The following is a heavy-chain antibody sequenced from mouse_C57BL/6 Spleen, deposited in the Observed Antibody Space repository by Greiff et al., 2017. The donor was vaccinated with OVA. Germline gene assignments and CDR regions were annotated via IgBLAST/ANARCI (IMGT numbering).Heavy chain of an antibody. CDR3: ARVNYYGSSPYYAMDY. CDR2: ISDGGSYT. J-gene: IGHJ4*01. CDR1: GFTFSSYA. V-gene: IGHV5-4*03. Sequence: EVKLMESGGGLVKPGGSLKLSCAASGFTFSSYAMSWVRQTPEKRLEWVATISDGGSYTYYPDNVKGRFTISRDNAKNNLYLQMSHLKSEDTAMYYCARVNYYGSSPYYAMDYWGQGTSVTVSS. D-gene: IGHD1-1*01.